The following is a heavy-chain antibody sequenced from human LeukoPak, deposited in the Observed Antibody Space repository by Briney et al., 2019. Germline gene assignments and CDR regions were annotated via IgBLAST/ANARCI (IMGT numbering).Heavy chain of an antibody. D-gene: IGHD4/OR15-4a*01. CDR2: IWYDGNNK. CDR3: AREGFTNYERKLDY. CDR1: GFTFGDYA. Sequence: PGGSLRLSCAAFGFTFGDYAMHWVRQAPGKGLEWVAVIWYDGNNKYYADSVKGRFTTSRDNSKDTLYLQMNSLSPEDTAIYYCAREGFTNYERKLDYWGRGTQVTVST. V-gene: IGHV3-33*01. J-gene: IGHJ4*02.